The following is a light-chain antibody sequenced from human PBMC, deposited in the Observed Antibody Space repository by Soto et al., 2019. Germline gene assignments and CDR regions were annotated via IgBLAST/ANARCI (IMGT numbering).Light chain of an antibody. CDR3: CSYAGVYTWV. J-gene: IGLJ3*02. V-gene: IGLV2-23*02. CDR2: EVS. CDR1: SSDVGSYNL. Sequence: QPVLTQPASVSGSPGQSITISCTGTSSDVGSYNLVSWYQQHPGKAPKFMIYEVSKRPSGVSNRFSGSKSGSTASLTISGLQADDEADYYCCSYAGVYTWVFGGGTQLTVL.